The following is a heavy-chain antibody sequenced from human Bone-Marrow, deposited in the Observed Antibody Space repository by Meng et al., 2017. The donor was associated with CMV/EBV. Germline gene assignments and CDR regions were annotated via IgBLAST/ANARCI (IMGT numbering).Heavy chain of an antibody. CDR2: INPHSGGT. V-gene: IGHV1-2*02. CDR3: ARGGEWELPEDWFDP. J-gene: IGHJ5*02. Sequence: SGYTFPVYYIHWVRQAPGQGLAWMGWINPHSGGTNYAQKFQGRVAMPRDTSISTARMELSRLRSDDTAVYYCARGGEWELPEDWFDPWGQGTLVTVSS. D-gene: IGHD1-26*01. CDR1: GYTFPVYY.